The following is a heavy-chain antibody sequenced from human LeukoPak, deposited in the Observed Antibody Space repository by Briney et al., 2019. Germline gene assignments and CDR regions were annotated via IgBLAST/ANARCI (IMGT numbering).Heavy chain of an antibody. V-gene: IGHV3-30*18. Sequence: GGSLRLSCAASGFTFSNYAMHWVRQAPGKGLEWVAIISYDGSSKYYADSVKGRFTISRDNSKNTLYLQMSSLRGEDTAVYYCAKDVTMTGSGGVFDYWGQGTLVTVSS. CDR2: ISYDGSSK. CDR3: AKDVTMTGSGGVFDY. CDR1: GFTFSNYA. J-gene: IGHJ4*02. D-gene: IGHD2-8*02.